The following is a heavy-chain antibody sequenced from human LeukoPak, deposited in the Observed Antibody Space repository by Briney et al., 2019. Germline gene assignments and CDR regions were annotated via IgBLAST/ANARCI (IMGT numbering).Heavy chain of an antibody. V-gene: IGHV3-74*01. CDR3: AITPGGPGAFDI. Sequence: GGSLRLSCAASGFTFSSYWMHWVRQAPGKGLVWVSRINSDGSSTSYADSVKGRFTISRDNAKNTLYLQMNSLRAEDTAVYYCAITPGGPGAFDIWGQGTMVTVSS. D-gene: IGHD3-10*01. J-gene: IGHJ3*02. CDR2: INSDGSST. CDR1: GFTFSSYW.